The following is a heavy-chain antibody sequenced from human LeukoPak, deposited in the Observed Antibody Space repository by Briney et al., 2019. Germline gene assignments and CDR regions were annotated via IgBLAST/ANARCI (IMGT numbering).Heavy chain of an antibody. CDR2: IYHSGST. CDR3: ARTPTSVTTCWFDP. Sequence: SETLSLTCAVSGGSISSSNWWSWVRQPPGKGLEWIGEIYHSGSTNYNPSLKSRVTISVDKSKNQFSLKLSSVTAADTAVYYCARTPTSVTTCWFDPWGQGTLVTVSS. D-gene: IGHD4-17*01. CDR1: GGSISSSNW. V-gene: IGHV4-4*02. J-gene: IGHJ5*02.